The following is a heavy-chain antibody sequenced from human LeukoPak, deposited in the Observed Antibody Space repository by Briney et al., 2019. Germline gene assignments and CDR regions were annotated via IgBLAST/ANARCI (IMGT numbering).Heavy chain of an antibody. V-gene: IGHV3-15*01. CDR1: GFTFSNAW. J-gene: IGHJ4*02. D-gene: IGHD3-22*01. Sequence: GGSLRLSCAASGFTFSNAWMSWVRQAPGKGLEWVGRIKSKTDGGTTDYAAPVKGRFTISRDDSKNTLYLQMNSLKTEDTAVYYCTTAHRGYYYYGSSGYYFWGQGTLVTVSS. CDR2: IKSKTDGGTT. CDR3: TTAHRGYYYYGSSGYYF.